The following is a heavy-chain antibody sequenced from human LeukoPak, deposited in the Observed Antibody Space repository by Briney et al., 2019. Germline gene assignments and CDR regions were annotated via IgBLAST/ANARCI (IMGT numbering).Heavy chain of an antibody. CDR3: ARAKAYYFDY. Sequence: ASVKVSCKASGYTFTCYFMHWVRQAPGQGLEWMGRINPNSGGTNYAQKFQGRVTTTRDTSISTAYMELSSLGSDDTAVYYCARAKAYYFDYWGQGALVTVSS. J-gene: IGHJ4*02. V-gene: IGHV1-2*06. CDR2: INPNSGGT. CDR1: GYTFTCYF.